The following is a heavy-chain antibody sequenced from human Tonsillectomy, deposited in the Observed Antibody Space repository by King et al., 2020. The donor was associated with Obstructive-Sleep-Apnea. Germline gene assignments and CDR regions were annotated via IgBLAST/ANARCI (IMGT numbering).Heavy chain of an antibody. J-gene: IGHJ4*02. CDR1: GDSINSGEDY. V-gene: IGHV4-30-4*01. Sequence: QLQESGPGLVKPSQTLSLTCTVSGDSINSGEDYWGWIRQPPGKGLEWIGYIYYSGSTYYSPSLKSRVTISVDTSKNQFSLRRTSVTAADTAVYYCARVHYYDTSGYYYYFDYWGQGTLVTGSS. D-gene: IGHD3-22*01. CDR3: ARVHYYDTSGYYYYFDY. CDR2: IYYSGST.